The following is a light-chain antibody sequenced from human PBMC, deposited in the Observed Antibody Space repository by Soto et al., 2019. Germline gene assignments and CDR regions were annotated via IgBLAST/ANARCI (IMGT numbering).Light chain of an antibody. J-gene: IGKJ5*01. CDR1: QSVSSY. Sequence: EIVLTQSPATLSLSPGERATLSCRASQSVSSYFAWYQQKPGQAPRLLIYDASNRATGIPARFSGSGSGTDFTLTISSLEPEDFAVYYCQQAHGTFGQGTRLDIK. CDR2: DAS. CDR3: QQAHGT. V-gene: IGKV3-11*01.